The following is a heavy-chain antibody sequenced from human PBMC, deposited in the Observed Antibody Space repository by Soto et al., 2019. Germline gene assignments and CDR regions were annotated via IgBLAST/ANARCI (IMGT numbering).Heavy chain of an antibody. CDR3: ARGFGGYSDETFDY. J-gene: IGHJ4*02. CDR1: GFTFSSYG. Sequence: QVQLVESGGGVVQPGRSLRLSCAASGFTFSSYGMHWVRQAPGKGLEWVAVISYDGSNKYYADSVKGRFTISRDNSKNTLYLQMNSLRAEDTAVYYCARGFGGYSDETFDYWGQGTLVTVSS. V-gene: IGHV3-30*03. CDR2: ISYDGSNK. D-gene: IGHD5-18*01.